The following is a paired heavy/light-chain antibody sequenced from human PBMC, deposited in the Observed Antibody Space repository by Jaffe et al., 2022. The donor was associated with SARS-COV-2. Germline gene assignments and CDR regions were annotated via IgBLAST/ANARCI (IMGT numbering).Light chain of an antibody. J-gene: IGKJ3*01. CDR2: GAS. Sequence: EIVMTQSPATLAVSPGERATLSCRASQSVTSNLAWYQQKPGQAPRLLIYGASTRATGIPARFSGSGSGTEFTLTISSLQSEDFAVYYCQQYNNWPPITFGPGTKVDIK. CDR3: QQYNNWPPIT. CDR1: QSVTSN. V-gene: IGKV3-15*01.
Heavy chain of an antibody. CDR3: ARHRGPGGFSYGYWFDP. Sequence: QLQLQESGPGLVKPSETLSLTCTVSGDSISSTSYYWGWIRQPPGKGLEWIGSIYYSGRTHYNPSLKSRVTISVDSSTNQFSLNLSSVTAADTAVYYCARHRGPGGFSYGYWFDPWGQGTLVSVSS. CDR1: GDSISSTSYY. CDR2: IYYSGRT. V-gene: IGHV4-39*01. J-gene: IGHJ5*02. D-gene: IGHD5-18*01.